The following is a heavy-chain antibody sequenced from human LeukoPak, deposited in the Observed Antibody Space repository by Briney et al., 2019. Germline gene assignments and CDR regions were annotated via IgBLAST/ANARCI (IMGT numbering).Heavy chain of an antibody. D-gene: IGHD3-22*01. Sequence: GGSLRLSCAASGFSFSSYWMTWVRQAPGKGLEWVANMKRDGSVEYYVDSVKGRFTVSRDNTKNSLYLQMHSLRAEDTAVYYCARDSNPPDGDYYFDAFDMWGQGTVVTVSS. CDR1: GFSFSSYW. CDR2: MKRDGSVE. V-gene: IGHV3-7*01. CDR3: ARDSNPPDGDYYFDAFDM. J-gene: IGHJ3*02.